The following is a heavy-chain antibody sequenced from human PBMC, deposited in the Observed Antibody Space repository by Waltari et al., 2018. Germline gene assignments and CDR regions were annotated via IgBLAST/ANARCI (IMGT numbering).Heavy chain of an antibody. CDR3: AATNYYFEY. CDR2: VNHSGDT. J-gene: IGHJ4*02. V-gene: IGHV4-34*01. CDR1: GGSFSDYS. Sequence: QVQLQQWGAGLFRPSETLSLTGAVYGGSFSDYSWSWIRQPPGKGLQWIGEVNHSGDTNYNPSLKSRVTISVDTPKNQISLELTSVTAADTAVYFCAATNYYFEYWDQGTLVTVSS.